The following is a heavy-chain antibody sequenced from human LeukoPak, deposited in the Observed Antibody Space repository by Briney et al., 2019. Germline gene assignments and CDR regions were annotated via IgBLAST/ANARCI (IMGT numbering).Heavy chain of an antibody. V-gene: IGHV4-34*01. J-gene: IGHJ4*02. CDR1: GGSFSGYY. CDR2: INHSGST. Sequence: SETLSLTCAVHGGSFSGYYWSWIRQPPGKGLEWIGEINHSGSTNYNPSLKSRVTISVDTSKNQFSLKLSSVTAADTAVYYCARGLSYYYDSSGYYYFDYWGQGTLVTVSS. D-gene: IGHD3-22*01. CDR3: ARGLSYYYDSSGYYYFDY.